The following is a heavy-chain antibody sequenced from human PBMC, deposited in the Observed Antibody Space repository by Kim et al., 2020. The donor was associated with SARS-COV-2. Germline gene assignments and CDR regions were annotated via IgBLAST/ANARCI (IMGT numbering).Heavy chain of an antibody. V-gene: IGHV4-34*01. CDR2: INHSGST. Sequence: SETLSLTCAVYGGSFSGYYWSWIRQPPGKGLGWIGEINHSGSTNYNPSLKSRVTISVDTSKNQFSLKLSSVTAADTAVYYCARVAYYYDSSGYRGGYYGMDVWGQGTTVTVSS. CDR1: GGSFSGYY. CDR3: ARVAYYYDSSGYRGGYYGMDV. D-gene: IGHD3-22*01. J-gene: IGHJ6*02.